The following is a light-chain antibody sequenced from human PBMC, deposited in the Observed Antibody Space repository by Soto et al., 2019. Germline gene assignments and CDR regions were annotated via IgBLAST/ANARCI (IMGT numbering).Light chain of an antibody. CDR1: ETVTSNY. J-gene: IGKJ1*01. V-gene: IGKV3-20*01. CDR2: GAS. CDR3: QQYNNWPRT. Sequence: EVVLTQSPGILSLSPGERATLSCRASETVTSNYLAWYQQKPGQAPRLLIYGASNRATGIPDRFSGSGSGTDFTLTISRLEPEDFAVYYCQQYNNWPRTFGQGTKVEIK.